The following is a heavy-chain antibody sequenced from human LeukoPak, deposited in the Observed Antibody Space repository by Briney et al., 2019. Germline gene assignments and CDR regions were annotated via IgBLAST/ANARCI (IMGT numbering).Heavy chain of an antibody. V-gene: IGHV4-31*03. CDR2: IYYSGST. J-gene: IGHJ4*02. CDR1: GGSISSGGYY. D-gene: IGHD3-22*01. CDR3: ATDYYDSSGYYY. Sequence: PSQTLSLTCTVSGGSISSGGYYWSRIRQHPGKGLEWIGYIYYSGSTYYNPSLKSRVTISVDTSKNQFSLKLSSVTAADTAVYYCATDYYDSSGYYYWGQGTLVTVSS.